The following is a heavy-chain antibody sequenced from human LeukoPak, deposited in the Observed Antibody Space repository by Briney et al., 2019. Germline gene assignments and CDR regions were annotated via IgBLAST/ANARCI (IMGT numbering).Heavy chain of an antibody. D-gene: IGHD2-15*01. CDR3: VRDAEGSTPFDY. CDR2: VKTDGTDI. CDR1: GFTFSNDW. Sequence: GGSLRLSCAASGFTFSNDWMHWVRQAPGKGLVWVSGVKTDGTDIGYADSVKGRFTISRDNAKNTLYLETNSLRAEGTAVYYCVRDAEGSTPFDYWGQGTLVTVSS. J-gene: IGHJ4*02. V-gene: IGHV3-74*01.